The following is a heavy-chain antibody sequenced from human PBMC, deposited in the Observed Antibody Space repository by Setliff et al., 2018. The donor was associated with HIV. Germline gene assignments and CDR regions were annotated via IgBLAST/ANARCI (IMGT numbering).Heavy chain of an antibody. D-gene: IGHD5-18*01. CDR2: IYYSGST. J-gene: IGHJ5*02. CDR1: GGSISSSSYY. V-gene: IGHV4-39*01. Sequence: PSETLSLTCIVSGGSISSSSYYWGWIRQPPGKGLEWIGSIYYSGSTYYNPSLKSRVTISVDTSKNQFSLRLSSVTAADTAVYYCAGTTWIQLWLLGWFDPWGQGTLVIVSS. CDR3: AGTTWIQLWLLGWFDP.